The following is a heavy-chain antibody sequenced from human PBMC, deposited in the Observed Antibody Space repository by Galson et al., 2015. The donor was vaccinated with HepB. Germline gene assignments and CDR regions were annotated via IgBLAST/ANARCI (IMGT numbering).Heavy chain of an antibody. CDR2: ISYDGSNK. CDR3: AKDPDSSGYSYYFDY. J-gene: IGHJ4*02. Sequence: SLRLSCAASGFTFSSYGMHWVRQAPGKGLEWVALISYDGSNKYYGVSVKGRFTISRDNSKNTLYLQMNSLRAEDTAVYYCAKDPDSSGYSYYFDYWGQGTLVTVSS. D-gene: IGHD3-22*01. V-gene: IGHV3-30*18. CDR1: GFTFSSYG.